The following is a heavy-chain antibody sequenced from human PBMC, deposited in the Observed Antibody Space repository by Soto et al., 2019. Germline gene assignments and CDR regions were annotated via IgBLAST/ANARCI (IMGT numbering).Heavy chain of an antibody. CDR3: AKRRGAGGHFDY. V-gene: IGHV3-23*01. CDR1: GFTFSSYA. CDR2: VSIGGST. Sequence: GGSLRLSCTASGFTFSSYAMGWVRQGPGKGLEWVAVVSIGGSTHYADSVRGRFTISRDNSKNTLSLQMNSLTAEDTAVYFCAKRRGAGGHFDYWGQGALVTVSS. D-gene: IGHD2-15*01. J-gene: IGHJ4*02.